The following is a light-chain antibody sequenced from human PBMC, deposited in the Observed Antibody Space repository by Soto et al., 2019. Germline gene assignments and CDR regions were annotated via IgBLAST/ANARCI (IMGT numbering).Light chain of an antibody. Sequence: QSVLTQPPSVSAAPGQKVTISCSGSSSNIGNNYVSWYQQLPGTAPKLLIYDNNKRPSGIPDRFSGSKSGTSATLGITGLXTGDEADYYCGTWDSSLSAEYVFGTGTKVTVL. V-gene: IGLV1-51*01. CDR1: SSNIGNNY. CDR2: DNN. CDR3: GTWDSSLSAEYV. J-gene: IGLJ1*01.